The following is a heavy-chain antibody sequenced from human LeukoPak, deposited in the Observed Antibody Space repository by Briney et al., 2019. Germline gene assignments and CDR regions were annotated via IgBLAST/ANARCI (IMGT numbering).Heavy chain of an antibody. Sequence: KPSETLSLTCTVSGGSISSYYWSWIRQPPGKGLEWIGYIYYSGNSNYNPSLKSRVTISADTSKNEFSLKLSSVTAADTAIYYCARHYIAAGGGDAFDIWGQGTMVIVSS. V-gene: IGHV4-59*01. D-gene: IGHD6-13*01. CDR1: GGSISSYY. CDR2: IYYSGNS. CDR3: ARHYIAAGGGDAFDI. J-gene: IGHJ3*02.